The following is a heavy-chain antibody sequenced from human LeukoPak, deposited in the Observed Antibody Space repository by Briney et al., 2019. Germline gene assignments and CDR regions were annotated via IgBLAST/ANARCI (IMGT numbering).Heavy chain of an antibody. CDR2: IRYDGSNK. CDR3: AKGRNLNGDLGASAI. J-gene: IGHJ3*02. D-gene: IGHD4-17*01. CDR1: GFTFSNFG. V-gene: IGHV3-30*02. Sequence: PGGSLRLSCAASGFTFSNFGIHWVRQAPGKGLEWVTFIRYDGSNKYYADSVKGRFTISRDNSKNPLYLQMNRLRAGDTAVYCCAKGRNLNGDLGASAIWGQGTMVTVSS.